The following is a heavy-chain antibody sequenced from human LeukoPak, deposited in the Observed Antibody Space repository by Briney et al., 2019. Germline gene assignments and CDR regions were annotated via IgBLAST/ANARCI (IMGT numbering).Heavy chain of an antibody. Sequence: TSVKVSRKASGYTFTSYDINWVRQAPGQGLEWMGWMNPYCGNTGYAQKFQGRVTMTRNTSISTAYMELSSLRSEDTAVYYCARQTYCGGDCYSYYYYYMDVWGKGTTVTVT. J-gene: IGHJ6*03. D-gene: IGHD2-21*02. CDR1: GYTFTSYD. V-gene: IGHV1-8*01. CDR3: ARQTYCGGDCYSYYYYYMDV. CDR2: MNPYCGNT.